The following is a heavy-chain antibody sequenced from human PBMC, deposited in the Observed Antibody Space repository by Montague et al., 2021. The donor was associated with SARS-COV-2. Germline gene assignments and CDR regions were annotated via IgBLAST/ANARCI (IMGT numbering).Heavy chain of an antibody. CDR2: INHSGST. D-gene: IGHD4-17*01. J-gene: IGHJ6*02. V-gene: IGHV4-34*01. CDR1: GGSFSGYY. Sequence: SETLSLTCIVYGGSFSGYYWSWIRQPPEKGLEWIGEINHSGSTNYNPSLKSRVTISVDTSKNQFSLKLSSVTAADTAVYYCARGRTVTTFYYYYYYGMDVWGQGTTVTVSS. CDR3: ARGRTVTTFYYYYYYGMDV.